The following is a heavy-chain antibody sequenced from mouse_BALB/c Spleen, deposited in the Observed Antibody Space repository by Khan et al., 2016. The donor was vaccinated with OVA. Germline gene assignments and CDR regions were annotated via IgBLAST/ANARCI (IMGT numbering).Heavy chain of an antibody. CDR2: ITPTNIHT. CDR3: SRGGPDRGNYGDWFAY. D-gene: IGHD2-1*01. J-gene: IGHJ3*01. Sequence: QIQLVQSGAELARPGASVKMSCKASGYTFTSYTIHWVKQRPGQGLEWIGYITPTNIHTNYNQKFRDKATLTADQSSRTAYMYLSSLTSEDSAVFYCSRGGPDRGNYGDWFAYWGQGTLVTVSA. CDR1: GYTFTSYT. V-gene: IGHV1-4*01.